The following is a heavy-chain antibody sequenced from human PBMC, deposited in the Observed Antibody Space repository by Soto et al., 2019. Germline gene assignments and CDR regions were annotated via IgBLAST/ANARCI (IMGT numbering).Heavy chain of an antibody. J-gene: IGHJ4*02. V-gene: IGHV4-30-2*01. CDR1: GGSISSGGYS. D-gene: IGHD5-12*01. Sequence: SETLSLTCAVSGGSISSGGYSWSWIRQPPGKGLEWIGYIYHSGSTYYNPSLKSRVTISVDRSKNQFSLKLSSVTAADTAVYYCARLAVATIRIDYWGQGTLVTVSS. CDR2: IYHSGST. CDR3: ARLAVATIRIDY.